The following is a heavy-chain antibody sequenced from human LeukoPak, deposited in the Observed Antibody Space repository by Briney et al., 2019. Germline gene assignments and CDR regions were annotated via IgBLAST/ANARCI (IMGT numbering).Heavy chain of an antibody. D-gene: IGHD2-21*02. CDR3: ARDIFCGGDCYSPKCN. CDR2: INQEGSEK. V-gene: IGHV3-7*01. Sequence: GGSLTLSCTASGFTFRSYCMSWVRQAPGKGLEWVANINQEGSEKYYVEAVKGRFTISRDNAENSLFMQLNRLRAEDTAVYYCARDIFCGGDCYSPKCNWGQGTLVTVSS. CDR1: GFTFRSYC. J-gene: IGHJ4*02.